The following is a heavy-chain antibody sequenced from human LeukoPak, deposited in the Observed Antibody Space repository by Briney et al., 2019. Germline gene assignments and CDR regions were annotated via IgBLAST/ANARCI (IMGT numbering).Heavy chain of an antibody. CDR3: TYTSSSGVVY. J-gene: IGHJ4*02. Sequence: GGSLRLSCAASGFTFSSYAMSWVRQASGKGLEWVGRIRNKANNYATAYAASLKGRFTISRDDSKNTAYLQMNSLETEDTAMYYCTYTSSSGVVYWGQGTLVTVSS. CDR1: GFTFSSYA. CDR2: IRNKANNYAT. V-gene: IGHV3-73*01. D-gene: IGHD6-6*01.